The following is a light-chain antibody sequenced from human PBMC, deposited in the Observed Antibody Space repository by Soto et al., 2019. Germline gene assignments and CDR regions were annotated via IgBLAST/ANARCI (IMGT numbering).Light chain of an antibody. CDR1: QSVSSY. V-gene: IGKV3-11*01. Sequence: EIVLTHSPATLSLSPGERATLSCRASQSVSSYLAWYQQKPGQAPRLLIYDASNRATGIPARFSGSGSGTDLTLSISSLEPEDFAVSYCQQRSNWLTFGGGTKVEIK. CDR3: QQRSNWLT. CDR2: DAS. J-gene: IGKJ4*01.